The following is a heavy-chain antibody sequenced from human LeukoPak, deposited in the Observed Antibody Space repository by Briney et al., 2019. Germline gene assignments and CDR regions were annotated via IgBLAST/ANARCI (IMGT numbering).Heavy chain of an antibody. J-gene: IGHJ4*02. Sequence: PSETLSLTCTLSGGSFSSYYWSWIRQPPGKGLDWIGEINHSGSTNYNPSLKSRVTISVDTSKNQFSLKLSSVTAADTAVYYCARHLRSYYYGSGSAGFDYWGQGTLVTVSS. CDR2: INHSGST. CDR3: ARHLRSYYYGSGSAGFDY. V-gene: IGHV4-34*01. CDR1: GGSFSSYY. D-gene: IGHD3-10*01.